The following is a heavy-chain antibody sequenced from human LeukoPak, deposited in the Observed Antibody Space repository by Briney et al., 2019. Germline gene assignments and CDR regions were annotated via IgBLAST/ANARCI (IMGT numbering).Heavy chain of an antibody. J-gene: IGHJ4*02. D-gene: IGHD6-19*01. Sequence: GGSLRLSCAASGFTFSSYSMNWVRQAPGKGLEWVSSISSSSSYIYYADSVKGRFTISRDNAKNSLYLQMNSLRAEDTAVYYCARVHPVSGWYFAPYGICDYWGQGTLVTVSS. CDR3: ARVHPVSGWYFAPYGICDY. CDR2: ISSSSSYI. CDR1: GFTFSSYS. V-gene: IGHV3-21*01.